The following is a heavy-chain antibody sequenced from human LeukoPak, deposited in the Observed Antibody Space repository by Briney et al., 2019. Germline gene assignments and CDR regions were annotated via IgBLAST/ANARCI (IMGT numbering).Heavy chain of an antibody. CDR3: TTEDGVVGATFKTFDY. V-gene: IGHV3-30*03. Sequence: GGSLRLSCAASGFTFSSYGMHWVRQAPGRGLEWVALISYDGSNKYYADSVKGRFTISRDNSKNTLYLQMNSLKTEDTAVYYCTTEDGVVGATFKTFDYWGQGTLVTVSS. CDR2: ISYDGSNK. J-gene: IGHJ4*02. D-gene: IGHD1-26*01. CDR1: GFTFSSYG.